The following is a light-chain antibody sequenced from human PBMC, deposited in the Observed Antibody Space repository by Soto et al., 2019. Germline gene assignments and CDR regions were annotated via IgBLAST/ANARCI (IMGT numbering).Light chain of an antibody. CDR3: ASWDASLNGGV. CDR1: SSNIGSDT. Sequence: QSVLTQPPSASGTPGQRVTISCSGSSSNIGSDTVNWYQQLPGTAPKLLIHRSNQRPSGVPGRFSGSKSGTSASLAISGLQPEDEADYHCASWDASLNGGVFGGGTQLTVL. V-gene: IGLV1-44*01. J-gene: IGLJ3*02. CDR2: RSN.